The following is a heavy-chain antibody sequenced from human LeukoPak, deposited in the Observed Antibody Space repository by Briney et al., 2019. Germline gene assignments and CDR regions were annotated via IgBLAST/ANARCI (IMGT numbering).Heavy chain of an antibody. Sequence: GGSLRLSCAASGFTFSSDAMSWVRQTPGQGLEWVSAISGSGGSTYYADAVKGRFTISRDNSKNTLYLQMNSLRAEDTAVYYCAKDLRAVAGFDYWGQGTLVTVSS. CDR3: AKDLRAVAGFDY. CDR1: GFTFSSDA. J-gene: IGHJ4*02. V-gene: IGHV3-23*01. D-gene: IGHD6-19*01. CDR2: ISGSGGST.